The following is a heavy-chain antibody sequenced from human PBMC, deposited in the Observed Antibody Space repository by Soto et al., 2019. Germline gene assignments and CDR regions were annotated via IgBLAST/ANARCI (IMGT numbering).Heavy chain of an antibody. D-gene: IGHD2-15*01. J-gene: IGHJ4*02. CDR3: AKGVRGVVTPWGY. CDR1: GFTFSSYA. CDR2: ISGSGGST. V-gene: IGHV3-23*01. Sequence: EVQLLESGGGLVQPGGSLRLSCAASGFTFSSYAMSWVRQAPGKGRGWVSAISGSGGSTYYADSVKGRFTISRDNSKNTLYLQMNSLRAEDTAVYYCAKGVRGVVTPWGYWGQGTLVTVSS.